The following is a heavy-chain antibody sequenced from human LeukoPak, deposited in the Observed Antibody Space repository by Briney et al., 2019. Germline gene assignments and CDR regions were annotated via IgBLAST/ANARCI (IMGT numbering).Heavy chain of an antibody. V-gene: IGHV3-48*03. Sequence: GGSLRLSCAASGFTFSSYEMNWVRQAPGKGLEWISYISSSGSTMYYADSVKGRFTISRDNAKNSLYLQMNSLRAEDTAVYYCARSGAGSDYWGQGTLVTVSS. J-gene: IGHJ4*02. D-gene: IGHD1-14*01. CDR1: GFTFSSYE. CDR3: ARSGAGSDY. CDR2: ISSSGSTM.